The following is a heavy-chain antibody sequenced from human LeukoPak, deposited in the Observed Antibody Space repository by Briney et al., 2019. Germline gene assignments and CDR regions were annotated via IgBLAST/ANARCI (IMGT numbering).Heavy chain of an antibody. D-gene: IGHD1-26*01. Sequence: PGGSLRLSCISSGLTYNRDWMGWLRQAPGKGLEWLAHIKPDESRIFYADSVKGRFAISGDNAKNSVYLQMNSLRAEDTAVYFCARLILWEASNAFDIWGQGTMVTVSS. CDR3: ARLILWEASNAFDI. J-gene: IGHJ3*02. CDR1: GLTYNRDW. CDR2: IKPDESRI. V-gene: IGHV3-7*03.